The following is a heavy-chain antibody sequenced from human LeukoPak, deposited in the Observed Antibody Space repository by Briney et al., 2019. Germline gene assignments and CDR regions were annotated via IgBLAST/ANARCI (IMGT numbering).Heavy chain of an antibody. V-gene: IGHV4-4*07. J-gene: IGHJ4*02. D-gene: IGHD6-19*01. CDR2: IYTSGGT. CDR3: GRVESLATIAVAGTEATDFDY. Sequence: KSSETLSLTCTVSGGSISSYYWSWIRQPAGKGLEWIGRIYTSGGTNYNPSLKSRVTMSVDTSKNQFSLKLSSVTAADAAVVYCGRVESLATIAVAGTEATDFDYWGQGTLVTVSS. CDR1: GGSISSYY.